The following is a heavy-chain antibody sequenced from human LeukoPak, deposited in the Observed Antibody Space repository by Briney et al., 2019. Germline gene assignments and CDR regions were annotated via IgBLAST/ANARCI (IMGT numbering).Heavy chain of an antibody. J-gene: IGHJ6*03. D-gene: IGHD1-1*01. CDR1: GGSISSSSYY. CDR2: IYYSGST. CDR3: ARGRVSSSTWYSTYYYYFYMDV. Sequence: SETLSLTCTVSGGSISSSSYYWGWIRQPPGRGLEGIGSIYYSGSTYYNPSLKSRVTISVDTSKNQCSLKVSSVTAADTAVYFCARGRVSSSTWYSTYYYYFYMDVWGKGTTVTVSS. V-gene: IGHV4-39*07.